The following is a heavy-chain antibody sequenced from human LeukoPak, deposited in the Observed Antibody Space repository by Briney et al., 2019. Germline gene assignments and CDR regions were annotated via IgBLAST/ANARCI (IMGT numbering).Heavy chain of an antibody. CDR2: INHSGST. J-gene: IGHJ4*02. Sequence: SETLSLTCTVSGGSISSYYWSWIRQPPGKGLEWIGEINHSGSTNYNPSLKSRVTISVDTSKNQFSLKLSSVTAADTAVYYCARHASITMIVVVIKGSYFDYWGQGTLVTVSS. V-gene: IGHV4-34*01. D-gene: IGHD3-22*01. CDR3: ARHASITMIVVVIKGSYFDY. CDR1: GGSISSYY.